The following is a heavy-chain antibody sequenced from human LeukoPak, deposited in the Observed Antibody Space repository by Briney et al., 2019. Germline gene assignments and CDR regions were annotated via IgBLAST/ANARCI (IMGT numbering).Heavy chain of an antibody. CDR2: ISGGGDNT. V-gene: IGHV3-23*01. CDR3: ARASYCSNGVCYLVEY. J-gene: IGHJ4*02. CDR1: GFTFNSYA. D-gene: IGHD2-8*01. Sequence: GGSLRLSCAASGFTFNSYAMSWVRQAPGKGLEWVSSISGGGDNTYYADSVKGRFTISSDNSKNTLFLQMNSLRAEDTAVYYCARASYCSNGVCYLVEYWGQGTLVTVSS.